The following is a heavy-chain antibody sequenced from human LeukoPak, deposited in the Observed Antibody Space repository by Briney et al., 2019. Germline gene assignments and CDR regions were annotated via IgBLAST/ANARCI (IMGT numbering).Heavy chain of an antibody. J-gene: IGHJ3*02. CDR3: ARDPDIGAFDI. Sequence: GGSLRLSCAASGFTFSSYGMHWVRQAPGKGLEWVSSISSSSSYIYYADSVKGRFTISRDNAKNSLYLQMNSLRAEDTAVYYCARDPDIGAFDIWGQGTMVTVSS. D-gene: IGHD5-12*01. CDR1: GFTFSSYG. V-gene: IGHV3-21*01. CDR2: ISSSSSYI.